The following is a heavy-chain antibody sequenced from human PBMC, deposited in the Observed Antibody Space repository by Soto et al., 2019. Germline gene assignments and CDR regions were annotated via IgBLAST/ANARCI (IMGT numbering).Heavy chain of an antibody. Sequence: QVQLVESGGGVVQPGRSLRLSCAASGFTFSTYALHWVRQAPGKGLEWVATVTSDGSNKNHADSVEGRFTISRDDSKNTLYLQLNSLRAEDTAVYYCGRITLKTSVDTFDFWGQGTMVTVSS. CDR1: GFTFSTYA. D-gene: IGHD3-22*01. CDR2: VTSDGSNK. V-gene: IGHV3-30-3*01. CDR3: GRITLKTSVDTFDF. J-gene: IGHJ3*01.